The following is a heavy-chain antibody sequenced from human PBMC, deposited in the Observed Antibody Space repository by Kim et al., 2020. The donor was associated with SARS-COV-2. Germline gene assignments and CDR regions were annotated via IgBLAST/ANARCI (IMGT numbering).Heavy chain of an antibody. CDR2: ISYDGSNK. CDR3: ARDGLGGWPYNWFDP. V-gene: IGHV3-30-3*01. CDR1: GFTFSTYA. D-gene: IGHD6-19*01. J-gene: IGHJ5*02. Sequence: GGSLRLSCAASGFTFSTYAMHWVRQAPGKGLYWVAVISYDGSNKHYADSVRGRFTISRDNSKNTLYLQMNSLRAEDTAVYYCARDGLGGWPYNWFDPWGQGTLVTVSS.